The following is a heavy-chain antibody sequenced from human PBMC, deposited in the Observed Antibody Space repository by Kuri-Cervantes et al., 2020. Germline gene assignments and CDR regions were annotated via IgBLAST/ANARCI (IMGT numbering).Heavy chain of an antibody. CDR2: ISSSSSSI. CDR3: ARDERRRDGQISDY. J-gene: IGHJ4*02. V-gene: IGHV3-21*01. D-gene: IGHD5-24*01. CDR1: GFTFDDYA. Sequence: GGSLRLSCAASGFTFDDYAMHWVRQAPGKGLEWVSSISSSSSSIYYAASVKGRFTISRDNAKNSLFLQMNSLRADDTAVYYCARDERRRDGQISDYWGQGTLVTVSS.